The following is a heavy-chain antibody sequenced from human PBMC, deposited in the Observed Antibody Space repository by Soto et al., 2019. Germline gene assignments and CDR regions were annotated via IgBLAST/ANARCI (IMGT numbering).Heavy chain of an antibody. D-gene: IGHD3-22*01. CDR1: GGSFSGYY. Sequence: SETLSLTCAVYGGSFSGYYWSWIRQPPGKGLEWIGEINHSGSTNYNPSLKSRVTISVDTSKNQFSLKLSSVTAADTAVYYCARGRKYYYDNTGPFYFDHWGQGTRLTVS. CDR3: ARGRKYYYDNTGPFYFDH. CDR2: INHSGST. V-gene: IGHV4-34*01. J-gene: IGHJ4*02.